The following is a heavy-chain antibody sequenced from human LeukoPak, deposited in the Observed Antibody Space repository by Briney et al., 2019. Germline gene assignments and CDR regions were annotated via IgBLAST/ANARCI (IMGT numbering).Heavy chain of an antibody. D-gene: IGHD2-15*01. CDR2: ISAYNGNT. CDR3: ARDTNCSGGSCYYLKYYYYGMDV. Sequence: EASVKVSCKASGYTFTSYGISWVQQAPGQGLEWMGWISAYNGNTNYAQKLQGRVTMTTDTSTSTAYMELRSLRSDDTAVYYCARDTNCSGGSCYYLKYYYYGMDVWGQGTTVTVSS. V-gene: IGHV1-18*01. J-gene: IGHJ6*02. CDR1: GYTFTSYG.